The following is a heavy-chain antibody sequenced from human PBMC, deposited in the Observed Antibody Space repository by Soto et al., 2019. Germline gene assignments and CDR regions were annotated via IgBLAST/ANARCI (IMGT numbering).Heavy chain of an antibody. CDR3: ARHSSSWYANFDY. V-gene: IGHV4-59*08. CDR2: IYYSGST. Sequence: PSETLSLTCTVSGGSISSYYWSWIRQPPGKGPEWIGYIYYSGSTNYNPSLKSRVTISVDTSKNQFSLKLSSVTAADTAVYYCARHSSSWYANFDYWGQGTLVTVSS. J-gene: IGHJ4*02. CDR1: GGSISSYY. D-gene: IGHD6-13*01.